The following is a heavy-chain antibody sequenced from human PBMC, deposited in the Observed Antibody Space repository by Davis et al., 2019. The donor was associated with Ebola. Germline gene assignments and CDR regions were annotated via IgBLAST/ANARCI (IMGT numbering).Heavy chain of an antibody. V-gene: IGHV3-23*01. CDR2: ISGSGGST. J-gene: IGHJ6*02. D-gene: IGHD6-13*01. Sequence: GESLKISCAASGFTFSSYSMNWVRQAPGKGLEWVSAISGSGGSTYYADSVKGRFTISRDNSKNTLYLQMNSLRAEDTAVYYCARDEQQLTSHYYGMDVWGQGTTVTVSS. CDR3: ARDEQQLTSHYYGMDV. CDR1: GFTFSSYS.